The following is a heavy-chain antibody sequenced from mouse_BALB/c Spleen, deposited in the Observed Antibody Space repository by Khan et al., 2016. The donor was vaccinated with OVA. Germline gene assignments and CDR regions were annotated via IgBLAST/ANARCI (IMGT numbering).Heavy chain of an antibody. V-gene: IGHV2-6-1*01. Sequence: QVQLKESGPGLVAPSQSLSITCTISGFSLTNYGVHWVRQPPGKGLEWLVVIWSDGSTTYNSALKSRLTITKENSKSQVFLEMHSLQTDETAMYFCARQPYYHYNIMDYWGQGTSVTVSS. D-gene: IGHD2-10*01. CDR1: GFSLTNYG. J-gene: IGHJ4*01. CDR2: IWSDGST. CDR3: ARQPYYHYNIMDY.